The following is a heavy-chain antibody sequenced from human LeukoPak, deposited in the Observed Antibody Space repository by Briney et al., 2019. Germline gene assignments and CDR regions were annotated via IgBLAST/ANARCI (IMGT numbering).Heavy chain of an antibody. J-gene: IGHJ3*02. CDR3: ARSDGYGLVGI. V-gene: IGHV4-39*07. D-gene: IGHD3-10*01. Sequence: PSETLSLTCTVSGGSISSSSYYWGWIRQPPGKGLEWIGSIYYSGSTYYNSSLKSRVTISVDTPKNHFSLTLSSVTAADTAVYYCARSDGYGLVGIWGQGTMVTVSS. CDR1: GGSISSSSYY. CDR2: IYYSGST.